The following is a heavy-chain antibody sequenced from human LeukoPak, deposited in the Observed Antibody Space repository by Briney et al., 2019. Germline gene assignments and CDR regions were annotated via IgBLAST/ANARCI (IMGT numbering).Heavy chain of an antibody. CDR3: AKSTLIGGKYSSSWYYFDY. CDR1: GFTFSSYG. J-gene: IGHJ4*02. V-gene: IGHV3-30*18. Sequence: PGGSLRLSCAASGFTFSSYGTHWVRQAPGKGLEWVAVISYDGSNKYYVDSVKGRFTISRDNSKNSLYLQMNSLRDEDTAVYYCAKSTLIGGKYSSSWYYFDYWGQGTLVTVSS. D-gene: IGHD6-13*01. CDR2: ISYDGSNK.